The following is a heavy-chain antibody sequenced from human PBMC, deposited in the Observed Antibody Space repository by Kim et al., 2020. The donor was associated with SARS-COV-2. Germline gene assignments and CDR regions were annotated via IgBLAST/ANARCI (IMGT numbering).Heavy chain of an antibody. CDR3: ARQSMECSSTFWDPWCYY. CDR1: GDSISNYY. Sequence: SETLSLTCTISGDSISNYYWTWIRQSPGKGLEWIGYVYQSGGTDDNPSLKSRVIISIDTSARQFSLKLSSVTAADTAVYFCARQSMECSSTFWDPWCYY. J-gene: IGHJ6*01. V-gene: IGHV4-59*08. D-gene: IGHD2-2*01. CDR2: VYQSGGT.